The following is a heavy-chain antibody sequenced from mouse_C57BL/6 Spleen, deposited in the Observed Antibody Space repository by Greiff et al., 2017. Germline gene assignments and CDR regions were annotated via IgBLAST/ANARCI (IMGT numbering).Heavy chain of an antibody. V-gene: IGHV5-17*01. CDR1: GFTFSDYG. CDR3: AREIPSCAFDY. CDR2: ISSGSSTI. J-gene: IGHJ2*01. Sequence: EVQLVESGGGLVKPGGSLKLSCAASGFTFSDYGMHWVRQAPEQGLEWVAYISSGSSTIYYADTVKGRFTISRDNAKNTLFLQMTSLTSEDTAMYYCAREIPSCAFDYWGQGTTLTVSS.